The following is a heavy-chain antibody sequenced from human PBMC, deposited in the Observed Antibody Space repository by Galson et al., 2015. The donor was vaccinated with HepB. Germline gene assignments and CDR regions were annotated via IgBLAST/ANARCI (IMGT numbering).Heavy chain of an antibody. Sequence: SEPLSLTCAVSGDSISSSHWWNWVRQPPGKGLECIGEIYHSGITNYNPYLKSRVTMFVDKSKNQFSLKLSSVTAADTAVYYCARGYYGSGRLDYWGQGTLVTVSS. D-gene: IGHD3-10*01. J-gene: IGHJ4*02. CDR3: ARGYYGSGRLDY. CDR2: IYHSGIT. CDR1: GDSISSSHW. V-gene: IGHV4-4*02.